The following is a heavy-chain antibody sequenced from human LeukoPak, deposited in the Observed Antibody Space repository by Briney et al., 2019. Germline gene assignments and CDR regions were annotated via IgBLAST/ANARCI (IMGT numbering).Heavy chain of an antibody. V-gene: IGHV3-23*01. J-gene: IGHJ4*02. Sequence: GGSLRLSCAASGLTFSSYAMSWVRQAPGKGLEWVSAISGSGGSTYYADSVKGRFTISRDNSKNTLYLRMNSLRAEDTAVYYCAKLTQNPPCFDYWGQGTLVTVSS. D-gene: IGHD1-14*01. CDR2: ISGSGGST. CDR3: AKLTQNPPCFDY. CDR1: GLTFSSYA.